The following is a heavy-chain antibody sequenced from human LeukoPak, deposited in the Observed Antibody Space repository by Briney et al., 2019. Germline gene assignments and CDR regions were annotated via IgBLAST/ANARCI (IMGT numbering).Heavy chain of an antibody. D-gene: IGHD2-15*01. CDR1: GYTFTDYN. V-gene: IGHV1-2*02. J-gene: IGHJ4*02. Sequence: GASVKVSCKASGYTFTDYNPYWVRQPPGQRPEWMGWINPHTGATVYAQKFQGRITMTRDTSISTAYMELSSLRSDDTAIYYCERRFCRYGSCYPDYWGQGTLVTVSS. CDR2: INPHTGAT. CDR3: ERRFCRYGSCYPDY.